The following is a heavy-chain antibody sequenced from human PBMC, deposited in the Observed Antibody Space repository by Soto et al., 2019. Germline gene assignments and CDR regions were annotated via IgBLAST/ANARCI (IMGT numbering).Heavy chain of an antibody. J-gene: IGHJ4*02. D-gene: IGHD2-8*02. V-gene: IGHV3-33*01. CDR2: IWFDGSIK. Sequence: QVQLVESGGGVVQPGRSLRLSCAASGFAFNTSGMHWVRQAPGKELEWVAVIWFDGSIKYYADSVKGRFTISRDNSKDTLYLQMNSLRGEDTAVYYCASAAGAFDNWGQGTLVTFSS. CDR1: GFAFNTSG. CDR3: ASAAGAFDN.